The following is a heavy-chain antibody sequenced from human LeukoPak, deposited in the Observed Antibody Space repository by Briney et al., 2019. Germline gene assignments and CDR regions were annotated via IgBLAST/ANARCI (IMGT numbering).Heavy chain of an antibody. J-gene: IGHJ4*02. D-gene: IGHD2-2*01. CDR2: IYYSGST. V-gene: IGHV4-59*01. CDR1: GGSISSYY. Sequence: SETLSLTCTVSGGSISSYYWSWIRQPPGKGLEGIGYIYYSGSTNYNPSLKSRVTISVDTSKNQFSLKLSSVTAADTAVYYCARDLGSTSHYMGYWGQGTLVTVSS. CDR3: ARDLGSTSHYMGY.